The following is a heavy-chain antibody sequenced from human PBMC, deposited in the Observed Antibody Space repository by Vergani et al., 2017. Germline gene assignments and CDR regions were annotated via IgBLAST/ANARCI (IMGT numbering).Heavy chain of an antibody. CDR2: INNNGGST. J-gene: IGHJ3*01. D-gene: IGHD2-2*01. V-gene: IGHV3-23*01. CDR3: AKVGGSTSCQYEGGALDV. Sequence: QLLESGGGLIQPGGSLRLSCAASGFTFNSYAMTWVRQAPGKGLEWVSGINNNGGSTYYADSVKGRCTISRDNSKNTQYLQMTDLRAEGTATYYCAKVGGSTSCQYEGGALDVGGHGTMVAVSS. CDR1: GFTFNSYA.